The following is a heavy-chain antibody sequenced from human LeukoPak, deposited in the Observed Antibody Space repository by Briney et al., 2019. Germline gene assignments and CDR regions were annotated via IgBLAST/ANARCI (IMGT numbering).Heavy chain of an antibody. CDR2: ISSSSSYI. V-gene: IGHV3-21*04. CDR1: GFTFSSYS. Sequence: GGSLRLSCAASGFTFSSYSMNWVRQAPGKGLEWVSSISSSSSYIYYADSVKGRFTISRDNSKNTLYLQMNTLRAEETAVYYCAKDTNSGTPYYFDYWGQGTLVTVSS. D-gene: IGHD5-12*01. J-gene: IGHJ4*02. CDR3: AKDTNSGTPYYFDY.